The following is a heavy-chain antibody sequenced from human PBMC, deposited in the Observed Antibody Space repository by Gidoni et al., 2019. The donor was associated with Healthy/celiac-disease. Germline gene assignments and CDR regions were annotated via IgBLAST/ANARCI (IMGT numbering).Heavy chain of an antibody. CDR2: ISGSGGST. CDR1: GFTFSSYA. Sequence: EVQLLESGGGLVQPGGSLRLSCAASGFTFSSYAMSWVRQAPGKGLEGVSAISGSGGSTYYADPVKGRFTISRDNSKNTLYLQMNSLRAEDTAVYYCAKDASGWGYFDYWGQGTLVTVSS. V-gene: IGHV3-23*01. D-gene: IGHD6-19*01. J-gene: IGHJ4*02. CDR3: AKDASGWGYFDY.